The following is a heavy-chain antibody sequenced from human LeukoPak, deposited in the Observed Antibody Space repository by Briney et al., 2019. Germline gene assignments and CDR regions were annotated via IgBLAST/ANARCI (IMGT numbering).Heavy chain of an antibody. D-gene: IGHD3-10*01. CDR3: ARGGRLLWFGELPFDP. CDR1: GYTFTCYD. J-gene: IGHJ5*02. CDR2: MNPNSGNT. V-gene: IGHV1-8*01. Sequence: VASVKVSCKASGYTFTCYDINWVRQATGQGLEWMGWMNPNSGNTGYAQKFQGRVTMTRNTSISTAYMELSSLRSEDTAVYYCARGGRLLWFGELPFDPWGQGTLVTVSS.